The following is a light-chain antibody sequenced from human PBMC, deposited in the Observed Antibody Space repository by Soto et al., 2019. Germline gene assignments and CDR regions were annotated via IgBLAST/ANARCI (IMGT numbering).Light chain of an antibody. J-gene: IGKJ1*01. V-gene: IGKV3-15*01. CDR1: QSISSN. CDR2: DAS. Sequence: EIVMTQSPATLSLSPGERATLSCRASQSISSNLAWYQQKPGQPPRLLIYDASTRATGIPARFSGSGSGTEFTLTISSLQSEDFVVYYCQQYNSWPPWTFGQGTKVEI. CDR3: QQYNSWPPWT.